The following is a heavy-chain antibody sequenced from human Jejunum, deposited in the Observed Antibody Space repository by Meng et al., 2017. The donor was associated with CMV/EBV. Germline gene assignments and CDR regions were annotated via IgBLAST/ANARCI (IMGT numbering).Heavy chain of an antibody. CDR2: ISYDGANK. D-gene: IGHD1-1*01. CDR3: AKGRGPLEFYFDY. V-gene: IGHV3-30*18. CDR1: GFTFSSYG. Sequence: AVSGFTFSSYGMHWVRQAPGKGLEWVALISYDGANKYYADSVKSLLTISRDNSKNMVFLQMNSLRAEDTAVYYCAKGRGPLEFYFDYWGQGTLVTVSS. J-gene: IGHJ4*02.